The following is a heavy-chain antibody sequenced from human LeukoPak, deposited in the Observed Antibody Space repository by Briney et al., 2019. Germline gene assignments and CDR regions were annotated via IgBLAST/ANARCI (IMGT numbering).Heavy chain of an antibody. CDR3: ARSVYSYYANWFDP. CDR2: INSDGSST. CDR1: GFAFSSYW. D-gene: IGHD4-11*01. V-gene: IGHV3-74*01. Sequence: GGSLRLSCAASGFAFSSYWMHWVRQAPGKGLVWVSRINSDGSSTTYADSVQGRFTISRDNAKNTLYLQMNNLRADDTAVYYCARSVYSYYANWFDPWGQGTLVTVSS. J-gene: IGHJ5*02.